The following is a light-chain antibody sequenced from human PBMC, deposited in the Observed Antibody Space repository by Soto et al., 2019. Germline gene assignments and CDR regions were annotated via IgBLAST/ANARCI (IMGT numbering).Light chain of an antibody. CDR3: HQRHGWPRT. CDR2: LAS. CDR1: QAVNTR. Sequence: DIVLTQSPATLSSFPGDRVTISCRASQAVNTRLAWYQHRPGQAPRLLIYLASNRATGVTARFSGSGSGTDFTTTISDVEPEDFAVYYWHQRHGWPRTLGQGTKVDSK. V-gene: IGKV3-11*01. J-gene: IGKJ1*01.